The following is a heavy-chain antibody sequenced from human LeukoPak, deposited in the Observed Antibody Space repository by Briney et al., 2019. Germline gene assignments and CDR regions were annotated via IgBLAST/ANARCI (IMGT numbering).Heavy chain of an antibody. J-gene: IGHJ3*02. D-gene: IGHD6-13*01. CDR3: ARWRGGVIIAAAYAFDI. Sequence: SQTLSLTFAFSGDSVSINSAAWNWIRQSPSRGLEWLGSTYYRSKWYNDYAVSVKSRITINPDTSKNQFSLQLNSVTPEDTAVYYCARWRGGVIIAAAYAFDIGGQGTMVTVS. CDR1: GDSVSINSAA. V-gene: IGHV6-1*01. CDR2: TYYRSKWYN.